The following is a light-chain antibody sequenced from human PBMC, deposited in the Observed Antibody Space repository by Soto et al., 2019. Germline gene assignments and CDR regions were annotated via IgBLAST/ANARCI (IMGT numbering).Light chain of an antibody. CDR2: EVT. Sequence: SVLTQPASVSGSPGQSITISCTGTSSDVGDYNYVSWYQQHPGKAPKLMIYEVTNRPSGVSNRFSGSKSGNTASLTISGLQAADEADYYCSSYTSSNTTLVFATATQGTVL. J-gene: IGLJ1*01. CDR3: SSYTSSNTTLV. V-gene: IGLV2-14*01. CDR1: SSDVGDYNY.